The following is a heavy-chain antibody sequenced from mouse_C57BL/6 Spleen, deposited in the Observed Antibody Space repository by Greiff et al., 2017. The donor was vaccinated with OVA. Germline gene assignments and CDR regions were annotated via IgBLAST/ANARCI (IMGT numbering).Heavy chain of an antibody. J-gene: IGHJ1*03. Sequence: VQLQQSDAELVKPGASVKISCKVSGYTFTDHTIHWMKQRPEQGLEWIGYIYPRDGSTKYNEKFKGKATLTADKSSSTAYMQLNSLTSEDSAVYFCARENYYGSSYVFYWYFDVRGTGTTVTVSS. CDR3: ARENYYGSSYVFYWYFDV. CDR2: IYPRDGST. V-gene: IGHV1-78*01. CDR1: GYTFTDHT. D-gene: IGHD1-1*01.